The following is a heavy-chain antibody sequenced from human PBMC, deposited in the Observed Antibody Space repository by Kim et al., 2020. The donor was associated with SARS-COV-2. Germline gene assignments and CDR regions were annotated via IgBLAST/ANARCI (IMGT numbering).Heavy chain of an antibody. CDR2: I. CDR3: ARDPYRSGTVY. V-gene: IGHV3-48*02. Sequence: IYSADSGKGRFTISRDNAKNSLYLQRNSLRDEDTAVYYCARDPYRSGTVYWGQGTLVTVSS. D-gene: IGHD6-19*01. J-gene: IGHJ4*02.